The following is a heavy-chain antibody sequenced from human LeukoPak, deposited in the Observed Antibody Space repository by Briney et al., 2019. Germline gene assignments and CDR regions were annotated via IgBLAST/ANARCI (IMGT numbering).Heavy chain of an antibody. J-gene: IGHJ5*02. CDR1: GYTFTSYY. D-gene: IGHD2-2*01. CDR2: IIPIFGTA. CDR3: ARAEYQLLYNWFDP. Sequence: SVKVSCKASGYTFTSYYMHWVIQAPGQGLEWMGGIIPIFGTANYAQKFQGRVTITADESTSTAYMELSSLRSEDTAVYYCARAEYQLLYNWFDPWGQGTLVTVSS. V-gene: IGHV1-69*13.